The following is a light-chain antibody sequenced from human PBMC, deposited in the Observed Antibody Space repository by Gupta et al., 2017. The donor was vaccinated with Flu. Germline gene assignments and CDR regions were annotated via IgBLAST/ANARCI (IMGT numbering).Light chain of an antibody. CDR2: AAS. CDR3: QHDRSSSWT. Sequence: GTLSLSPGERVTLSCTARQSVESMYIAWYQQKPGQAPRLLIYAASTRSTGIPGRFSGSGSGSDFTLTIGRLEPEDFAVYYCQHDRSSSWTFGEGTKLEIK. J-gene: IGKJ1*01. CDR1: QSVESMY. V-gene: IGKV3-20*01.